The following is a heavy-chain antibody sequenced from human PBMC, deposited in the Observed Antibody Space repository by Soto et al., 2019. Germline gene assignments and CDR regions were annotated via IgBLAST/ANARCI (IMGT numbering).Heavy chain of an antibody. V-gene: IGHV4-30-2*01. J-gene: IGHJ4*02. CDR2: IYHSGST. Sequence: SETLSLTCAVSGGSISSGGYSWSWIRQPPGKGLEWFGYIYHSGSTYYNPSLKSRVTISVDRSKNQFSLKLKSVTAADTAIYYCARRTVNIRTFYSGLKTHCFDYWGQGAPVTVSS. CDR3: ARRTVNIRTFYSGLKTHCFDY. D-gene: IGHD6-19*01. CDR1: GGSISSGGYS.